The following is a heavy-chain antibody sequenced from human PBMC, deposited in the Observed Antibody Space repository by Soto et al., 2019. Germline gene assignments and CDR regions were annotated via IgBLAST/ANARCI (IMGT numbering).Heavy chain of an antibody. D-gene: IGHD3-16*01. J-gene: IGHJ4*02. CDR2: ISAYNGHA. Sequence: QVQLVQSGAEVKRPGASVRVSCKASGYTFNTYAISWVRQAPGQGLEWMGWISAYNGHADYAQKFQVRVTMTTDTSTNTVSMELRGLRSDDTATYYCARGRTWGARDFDYWGQGTLVTVSS. CDR1: GYTFNTYA. CDR3: ARGRTWGARDFDY. V-gene: IGHV1-18*01.